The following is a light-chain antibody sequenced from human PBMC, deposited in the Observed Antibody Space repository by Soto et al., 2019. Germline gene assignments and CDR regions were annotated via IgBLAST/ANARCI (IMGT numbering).Light chain of an antibody. V-gene: IGKV3-20*01. J-gene: IGKJ1*01. CDR1: QSVSSIY. CDR2: GAS. CDR3: QQYGSSPRT. Sequence: EIVLTQSPGTLSLSPGERATISWRASQSVSSIYLAWYQQKHGQAPRLLIYGASSRATGIPDMFSGRGSGTDFTLTISRLEPEDFALYDCQQYGSSPRTFGPGTKVDIK.